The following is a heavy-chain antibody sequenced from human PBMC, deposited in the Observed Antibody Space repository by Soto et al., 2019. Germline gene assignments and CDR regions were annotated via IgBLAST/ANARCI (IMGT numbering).Heavy chain of an antibody. CDR3: AKALVRGVPRASFWLYYYYGMDV. CDR2: ISGSGGST. D-gene: IGHD3-10*01. CDR1: GFTFSSYA. J-gene: IGHJ6*02. V-gene: IGHV3-23*01. Sequence: PGGSLRLSCAASGFTFSSYAMSWVRQAPGKGLEWVSAISGSGGSTYYADAVKGRFTISRDNSKNTLYLQMNSLRAEDTAVYYCAKALVRGVPRASFWLYYYYGMDVWGQGTTVTVSS.